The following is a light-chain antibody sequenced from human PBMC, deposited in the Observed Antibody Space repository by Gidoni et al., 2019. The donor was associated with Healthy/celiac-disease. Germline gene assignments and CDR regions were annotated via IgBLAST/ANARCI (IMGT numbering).Light chain of an antibody. J-gene: IGLJ1*01. CDR3: SSYAGGSNVYV. V-gene: IGLV2-8*02. CDR1: SSDVGGYNY. CDR2: DVS. Sequence: QSALTKPPSGSRPQGQPVTVSCTGTSSDVGGYNYVSWYQQHPGKAPTLMLYDVSKRPSGVPVRFSVSKSGSAASVTVSGLQAEDEADYYCSSYAGGSNVYVFGAGTKVTVL.